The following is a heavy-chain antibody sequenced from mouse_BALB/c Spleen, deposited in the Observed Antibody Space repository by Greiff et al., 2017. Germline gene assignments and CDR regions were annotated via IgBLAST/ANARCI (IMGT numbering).Heavy chain of an antibody. CDR2: IWGDGST. V-gene: IGHV2-6-7*01. D-gene: IGHD2-4*01. CDR1: GFSLTGYG. CDR3: ARSMITARVWFAY. J-gene: IGHJ3*01. Sequence: VQLVESGPGLVAPSQSLSITCTVSGFSLTGYGVNWVRQPPGKGLEWLGMIWGDGSTDYNSALKSRLSISKDNSKSQVFLKMNSLQTDDTARYYCARSMITARVWFAYWGQGTLVTVSA.